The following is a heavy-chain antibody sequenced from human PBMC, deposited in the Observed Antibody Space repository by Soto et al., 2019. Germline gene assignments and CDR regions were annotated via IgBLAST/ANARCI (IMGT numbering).Heavy chain of an antibody. CDR3: ARVPGDMVAIIYIYPLDEREPLSDVDV. D-gene: IGHD3-16*02. J-gene: IGHJ6*02. Sequence: QMQLVESGGGAVQPGRSLRLSCAASGFTFSYYPMHWVRQAPGKGLEWVAVISFDGSNKYYADSVKGRFTIARDNSKNTLYLQMNSLRGEDTAVYYCARVPGDMVAIIYIYPLDEREPLSDVDVWGQGTTVTVSS. CDR1: GFTFSYYP. CDR2: ISFDGSNK. V-gene: IGHV3-30*04.